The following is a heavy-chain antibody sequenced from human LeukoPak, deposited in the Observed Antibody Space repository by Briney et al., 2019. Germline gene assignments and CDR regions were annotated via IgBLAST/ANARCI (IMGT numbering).Heavy chain of an antibody. J-gene: IGHJ4*02. V-gene: IGHV4-61*02. CDR3: ARGDIAAADLDY. CDR2: IYTSGST. Sequence: SQTLSLTCTVSDGSISSGSYYWSWIRQPAGKGLEWIGRIYTSGSTNYNPSLKSRVTISVDTSKNQFSLKLSSVTAADTAVYYCARGDIAAADLDYWGQGTLVTVSS. CDR1: DGSISSGSYY. D-gene: IGHD6-13*01.